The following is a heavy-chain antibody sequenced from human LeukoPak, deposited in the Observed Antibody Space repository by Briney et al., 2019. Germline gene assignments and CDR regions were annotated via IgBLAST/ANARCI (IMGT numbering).Heavy chain of an antibody. V-gene: IGHV3-15*01. CDR1: GFTSSSYA. D-gene: IGHD3-22*01. Sequence: PGGCPRVSCAASGFTSSSYAMSWVCQALGKGLEWAGRIKSKTDGGTTNYDAHVKGRFTISRDHSHNTLYLQMNSLKTEDTAVYYCTTARGYYDSSGYYPQGYYYGMDVWGQGTTVTVSS. CDR3: TTARGYYDSSGYYPQGYYYGMDV. CDR2: IKSKTDGGTT. J-gene: IGHJ6*02.